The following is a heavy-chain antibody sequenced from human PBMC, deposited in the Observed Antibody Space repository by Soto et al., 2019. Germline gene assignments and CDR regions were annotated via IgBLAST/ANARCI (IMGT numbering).Heavy chain of an antibody. CDR1: GGSISSGDHY. CDR3: ARGYNWNYVWFDP. V-gene: IGHV4-30-4*01. CDR2: ISYSGST. J-gene: IGHJ5*02. Sequence: SETLSLTCTVSGGSISSGDHYWSWIRQPPGKGLEWIAYISYSGSTYYNQSLTSRVTVSVDTSKNQFSLKLRSVTAADTAVYYCARGYNWNYVWFDPWGQGTLVTVSS. D-gene: IGHD1-7*01.